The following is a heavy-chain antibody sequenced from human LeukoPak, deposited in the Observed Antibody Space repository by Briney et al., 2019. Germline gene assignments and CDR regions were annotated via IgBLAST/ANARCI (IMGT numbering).Heavy chain of an antibody. CDR2: IHFSGST. J-gene: IGHJ4*02. D-gene: IGHD6-6*01. CDR3: AGSIAARLDY. V-gene: IGHV4-59*12. CDR1: GGSISSYY. Sequence: PSETLSLTCTVSGGSISSYYWSWIRQPPGKGLEWIGHIHFSGSTNYNPSLKSRVAISVATSKNQFSLKLSSVTAADTAVYYCAGSIAARLDYWGQGTLVTVSS.